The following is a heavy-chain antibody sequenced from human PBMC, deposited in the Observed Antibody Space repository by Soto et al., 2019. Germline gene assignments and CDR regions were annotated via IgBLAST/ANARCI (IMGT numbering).Heavy chain of an antibody. D-gene: IGHD3-22*01. V-gene: IGHV3-23*01. CDR2: ISGSGGST. J-gene: IGHJ4*02. CDR3: AKGTGGGYYYDFDY. Sequence: GGSLRLSCAASGFTFSSYAMSWVRQAPGKGREWVSAISGSGGSTYYADSVKGRFTISRDNSKNTLYLQMNSLRAEDTAVYYCAKGTGGGYYYDFDYWGQGTLVTVSS. CDR1: GFTFSSYA.